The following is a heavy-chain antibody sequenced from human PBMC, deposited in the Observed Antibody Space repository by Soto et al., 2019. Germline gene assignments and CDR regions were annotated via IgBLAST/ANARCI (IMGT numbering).Heavy chain of an antibody. J-gene: IGHJ3*02. D-gene: IGHD6-19*01. CDR1: GFTFSSYA. CDR2: ISSNGGST. CDR3: ERKQGGWYVGDYAAI. Sequence: EVQLVESGGGLVQPGGSLRLSCAASGFTFSSYAMHWVRQAPGKGLEYVSAISSNGGSTYDANSVTGRFTISRDNSKNTGNLQLDSQRAEDVDAYYCERKQGGWYVGDYAAIWGQGTMVTVSS. V-gene: IGHV3-64*01.